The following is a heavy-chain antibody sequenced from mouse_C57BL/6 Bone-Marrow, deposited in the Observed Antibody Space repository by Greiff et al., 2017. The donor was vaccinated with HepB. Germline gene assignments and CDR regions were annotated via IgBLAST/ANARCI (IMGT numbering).Heavy chain of an antibody. CDR2: ISTGGGST. CDR3: ARNVLAYFDV. J-gene: IGHJ1*03. V-gene: IGHV5-12*01. Sequence: EVMLVESGGGLVQPGGSLKLSCAASGFTFSDYYMYWVRQTPEKRLEWVAYISTGGGSTYYPDTVKGRFTISRDKAKNTRYLQMSRLTSEDTARYYCARNVLAYFDVWGTGTTVTVSS. CDR1: GFTFSDYY.